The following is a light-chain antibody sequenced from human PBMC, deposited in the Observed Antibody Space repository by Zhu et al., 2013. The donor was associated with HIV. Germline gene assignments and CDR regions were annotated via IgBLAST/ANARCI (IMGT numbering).Light chain of an antibody. CDR1: QGINTH. CDR3: QQYNSYSGT. V-gene: IGKV1-9*01. J-gene: IGKJ1*01. Sequence: DIQMSQSPSTLSASVGDRVTITCRASQGINTHLAWYQQKPGRPPKLLMYGVSTLHSGVPLRFVGSGSGTEFALTVYGLQPEDFATYYCQQYNSYSGTFGQGTKVEIK. CDR2: GVS.